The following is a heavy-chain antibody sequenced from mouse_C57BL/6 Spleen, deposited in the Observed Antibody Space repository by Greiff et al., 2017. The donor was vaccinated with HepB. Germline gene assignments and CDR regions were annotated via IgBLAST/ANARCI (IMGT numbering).Heavy chain of an antibody. V-gene: IGHV5-17*01. CDR1: GFTFSDYG. Sequence: EVKLVESGGGLVKPGGSLKLSCAASGFTFSDYGMHWVRQAPEKGLEWVAYISSGSSTIYYADTVKGRFTISRDNAKNTLFLQMTSLRSEDTAMYYCAVDYYGSSYAYWGQGTLVTVSA. CDR3: AVDYYGSSYAY. CDR2: ISSGSSTI. D-gene: IGHD1-1*01. J-gene: IGHJ3*01.